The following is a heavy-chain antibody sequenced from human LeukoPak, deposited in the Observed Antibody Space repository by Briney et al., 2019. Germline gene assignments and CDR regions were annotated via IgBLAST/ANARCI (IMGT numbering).Heavy chain of an antibody. J-gene: IGHJ4*02. CDR2: IYYSGST. CDR1: GGSISSGDYY. CDR3: ARVDYDSSGQYYFDY. D-gene: IGHD3-22*01. Sequence: PSQTLSLTCTVSGGSISSGDYYWSWIRQPPGKGLEWTGYIYYSGSTYYNPSLKSRVTISVDTSKNQFSLKLSSVTAADTAVYYCARVDYDSSGQYYFDYWGQGTLVTVSS. V-gene: IGHV4-30-4*01.